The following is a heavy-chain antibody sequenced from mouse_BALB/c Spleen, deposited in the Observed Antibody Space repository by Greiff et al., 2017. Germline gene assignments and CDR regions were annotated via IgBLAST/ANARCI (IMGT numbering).Heavy chain of an antibody. Sequence: QVQLQQSGAELVRPGASVKLSCKASGYTFTSYWINWVKQRPGQGLEWIGNIYPSDSYTNYNQKFKDKATLTVDKSSSTAYMQLSSPTSEDSAVYYCTRGVYAMDYWGQGTSVTVSS. CDR1: GYTFTSYW. J-gene: IGHJ4*01. V-gene: IGHV1-69*02. CDR2: IYPSDSYT. CDR3: TRGVYAMDY.